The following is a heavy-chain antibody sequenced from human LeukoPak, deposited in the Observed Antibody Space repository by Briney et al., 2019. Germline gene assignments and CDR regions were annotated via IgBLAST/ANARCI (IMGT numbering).Heavy chain of an antibody. CDR1: GFTFGDYY. J-gene: IGHJ4*02. D-gene: IGHD3-16*01. CDR3: ARDLNGGVREFDY. Sequence: PGGSLRLSCAASGFTFGDYYMSWIRQAPGKGLEWVSYISSSGSTVYYADSVKGRFTISRDNAKNSLYLQMNSLRAEDTAVYYCARDLNGGVREFDYWGQGTLVTVSS. V-gene: IGHV3-11*01. CDR2: ISSSGSTV.